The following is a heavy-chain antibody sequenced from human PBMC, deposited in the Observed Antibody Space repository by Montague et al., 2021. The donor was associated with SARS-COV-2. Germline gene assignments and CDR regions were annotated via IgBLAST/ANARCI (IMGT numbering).Heavy chain of an antibody. V-gene: IGHV3-48*03. J-gene: IGHJ4*02. CDR1: GFTFSRYE. Sequence: SLRLSCVASGFTFSRYEMNWVRQAPGTGLEWVSYISRSDSIIYYADSXQVRFTISRDNAKNSLYLQMNSLRAEDTAVYYCAREYIEAAGHGNDYWGQGTLVTVSS. D-gene: IGHD6-13*01. CDR3: AREYIEAAGHGNDY. CDR2: ISRSDSII.